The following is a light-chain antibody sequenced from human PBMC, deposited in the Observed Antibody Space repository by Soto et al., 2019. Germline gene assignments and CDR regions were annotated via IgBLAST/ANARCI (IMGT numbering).Light chain of an antibody. CDR1: QSVSSLF. V-gene: IGKV3-20*01. J-gene: IGKJ4*01. CDR2: GAS. Sequence: EIVLTQSPGTLSLSPGERTNLSCRASQSVSSLFLAWYQQKPGQAPRLLIYGASSRATGIPDRFSGSGSGTDFTLTINRLESEDFAVYYCQQYGSSRLTFGGGTKVQIK. CDR3: QQYGSSRLT.